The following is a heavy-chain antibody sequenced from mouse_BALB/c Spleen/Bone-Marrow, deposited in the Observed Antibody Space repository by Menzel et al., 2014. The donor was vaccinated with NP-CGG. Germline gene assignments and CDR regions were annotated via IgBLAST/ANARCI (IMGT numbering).Heavy chain of an antibody. Sequence: VQLQQSGAELVRPGSSVKISCKASGYVFSSYWMIWVRQRPGQGLEWIGQIYPGDGDTNYNGKFKGKATLTADKSSSTAYMQLSSLTSEDSAVCFCARSGYGSNYDYWGQGTTLTVSS. D-gene: IGHD1-1*01. J-gene: IGHJ2*01. V-gene: IGHV1-80*01. CDR3: ARSGYGSNYDY. CDR1: GYVFSSYW. CDR2: IYPGDGDT.